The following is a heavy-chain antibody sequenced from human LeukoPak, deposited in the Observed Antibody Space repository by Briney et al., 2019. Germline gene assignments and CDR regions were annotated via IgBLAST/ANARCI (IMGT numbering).Heavy chain of an antibody. CDR1: GFTFSNYA. CDR3: AKVIREVDMSYDY. D-gene: IGHD5-24*01. Sequence: GGSLRLSCAASGFTFSNYALSWVRQAPGKGLEWVSAIHYSGGSTYHADSVKGRFTISRDNSKNTLYLQMNSLRAEDTAVYYCAKVIREVDMSYDYWGQGALVTVSS. J-gene: IGHJ4*02. CDR2: IHYSGGST. V-gene: IGHV3-23*01.